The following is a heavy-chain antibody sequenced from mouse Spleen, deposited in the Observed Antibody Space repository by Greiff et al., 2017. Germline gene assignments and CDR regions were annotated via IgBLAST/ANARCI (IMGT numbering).Heavy chain of an antibody. V-gene: IGHV1-80*01. Sequence: VQLQQSGAELVKPGASVKISCKASGYAFSSYWMNWVKQRPGKGLEWIGQIYPGDGDTNYNGKFKGKATLTADKSSSTAYMQLSSLTSEDSAVYFCARHEDLLYGNFWFAYWGQGTLVTVSA. CDR3: ARHEDLLYGNFWFAY. CDR2: IYPGDGDT. CDR1: GYAFSSYW. J-gene: IGHJ3*01. D-gene: IGHD2-1*01.